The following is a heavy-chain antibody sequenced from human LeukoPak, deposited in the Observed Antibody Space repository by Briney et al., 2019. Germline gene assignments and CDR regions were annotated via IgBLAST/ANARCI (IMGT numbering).Heavy chain of an antibody. J-gene: IGHJ5*02. CDR2: ISYSGST. CDR3: ARGNWFDP. Sequence: NPSETLSLTCTVSGDSISSYSWSWIRQPPGKGLDWIGYISYSGSTNYNPSLKSRVTISVDTSKNRFSLKLSSVTAADTAVYYCARGNWFDPWGQGTLVTVSS. CDR1: GDSISSYS. V-gene: IGHV4-59*01.